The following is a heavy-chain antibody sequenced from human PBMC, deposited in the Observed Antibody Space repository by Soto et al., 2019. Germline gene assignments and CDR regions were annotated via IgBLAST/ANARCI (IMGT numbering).Heavy chain of an antibody. CDR1: GYTFTGYY. Sequence: ASVKVSCKASGYTFTGYYMHWVRQAPGRGLEWMGWINPNSGGTNYAQKFQGWVTMTRDTSISTAYMELSRLRSDDTAVYYCARERRYCSGGSCYTTWDAFDIWGQGTMVT. J-gene: IGHJ3*02. CDR3: ARERRYCSGGSCYTTWDAFDI. D-gene: IGHD2-15*01. V-gene: IGHV1-2*04. CDR2: INPNSGGT.